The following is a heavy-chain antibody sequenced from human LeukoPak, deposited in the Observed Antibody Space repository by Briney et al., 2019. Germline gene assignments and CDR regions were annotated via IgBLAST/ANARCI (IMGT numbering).Heavy chain of an antibody. CDR1: GGSISSGGYS. CDR2: IYHSGST. Sequence: SQTLSLTCAVSGGSISSGGYSWSWIRQPPGKGLEWIGYIYHSGSTYYNPSLKSRVTISVDRSKNQFSLKLSSVTAADTAVYYCARELRSGYSYGQPPPYSFDYWGKGPLVTVSS. J-gene: IGHJ4*02. V-gene: IGHV4-30-2*01. D-gene: IGHD5-18*01. CDR3: ARELRSGYSYGQPPPYSFDY.